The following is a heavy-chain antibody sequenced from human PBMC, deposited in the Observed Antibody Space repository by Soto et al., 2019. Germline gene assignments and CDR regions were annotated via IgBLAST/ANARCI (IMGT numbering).Heavy chain of an antibody. CDR3: AKWGNDWGYYYYGMDV. CDR1: GFTFSSFA. CDR2: ISDSGVST. Sequence: LRLSFAASGFTFSSFAMSWVRQAPGKGLEWVSAISDSGVSTYYADSVKGRFIIFRDNSKNTLYLQMDSLRAEDTALYYCAKWGNDWGYYYYGMDVWGQGTTVTVSS. V-gene: IGHV3-23*01. J-gene: IGHJ6*02. D-gene: IGHD7-27*01.